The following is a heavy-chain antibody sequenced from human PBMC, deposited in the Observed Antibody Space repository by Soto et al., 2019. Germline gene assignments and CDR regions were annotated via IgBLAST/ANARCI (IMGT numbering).Heavy chain of an antibody. J-gene: IGHJ6*02. D-gene: IGHD3-10*01. Sequence: QVQLVQSGAEVKKPGASVKVSCKASGYTFTSYGISWVRQAPGQGLEWMGWISAYNGNTNYAQKLQGRVTMTTDTSTSTAYRELRSLRSDDTAVYYCARWEYYYGSGWGMDVWGQGTTVTVSS. V-gene: IGHV1-18*01. CDR2: ISAYNGNT. CDR3: ARWEYYYGSGWGMDV. CDR1: GYTFTSYG.